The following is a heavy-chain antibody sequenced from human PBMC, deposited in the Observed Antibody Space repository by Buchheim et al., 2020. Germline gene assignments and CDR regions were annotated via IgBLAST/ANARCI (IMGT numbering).Heavy chain of an antibody. CDR2: IYYSGST. CDR1: GGSISSGGYY. D-gene: IGHD4-17*01. V-gene: IGHV4-31*03. Sequence: QVQLQESGPGLVKPSQTLSLTCTVSGGSISSGGYYWSWIRRHPGKGLEWIGYIYYSGSTYYNPSLKSRVTISVDTSKNQFSLKLSSVTAADTAAYYCARGDDYGEVPSLFDFWGQGTL. J-gene: IGHJ4*02. CDR3: ARGDDYGEVPSLFDF.